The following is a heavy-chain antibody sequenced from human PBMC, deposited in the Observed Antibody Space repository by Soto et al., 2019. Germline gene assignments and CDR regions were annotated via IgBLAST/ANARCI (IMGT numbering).Heavy chain of an antibody. Sequence: ASVKVSCKASGYTFTSYDINWVRQATGQGLEWMGWMNPNSGNTGYAQKFQGRVTMTRNTSISTAYMELSSLRSEDTAVYYCARGQRVVVVPAARYYYMDVWGKGTKVTVSS. J-gene: IGHJ6*03. CDR2: MNPNSGNT. V-gene: IGHV1-8*01. CDR1: GYTFTSYD. CDR3: ARGQRVVVVPAARYYYMDV. D-gene: IGHD2-2*01.